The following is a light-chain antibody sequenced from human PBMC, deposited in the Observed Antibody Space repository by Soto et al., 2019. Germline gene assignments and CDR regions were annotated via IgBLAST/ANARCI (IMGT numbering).Light chain of an antibody. V-gene: IGKV3-20*01. J-gene: IGKJ1*01. CDR1: QSVSSSY. CDR3: QQYGSSPT. Sequence: EIVLTQSPGTLSLSPGERATLSCRASQSVSSSYLAWYQQKPGQAPRLLIYGASSRATGIPARFSGRGSGTDFTLTISRLEPEDFAVYYCQQYGSSPTFGQGTKVEIK. CDR2: GAS.